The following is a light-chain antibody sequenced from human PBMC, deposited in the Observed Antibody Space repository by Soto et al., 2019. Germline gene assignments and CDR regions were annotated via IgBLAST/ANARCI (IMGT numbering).Light chain of an antibody. CDR3: QQYGSSPT. V-gene: IGKV3-20*01. CDR2: GES. Sequence: ETVMTQSLVPLSVSPGERATLSCRASQSVASNLAWYQQKPGQDPRLLIYGESSRATGIPDRFSGSGSGTDFTLTISRLEPEDFAVYYRQQYGSSPTFGQGTRLEIK. J-gene: IGKJ5*01. CDR1: QSVASN.